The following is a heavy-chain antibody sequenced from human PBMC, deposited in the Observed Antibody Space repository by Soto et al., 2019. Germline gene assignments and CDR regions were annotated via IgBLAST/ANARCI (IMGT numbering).Heavy chain of an antibody. V-gene: IGHV4-34*01. CDR2: ISHSGST. Sequence: SETLSLTCAVYGGSFSGYYWSWIRQPPGMGLEWIGEISHSGSTNYNPSLKSRVTISVDTSKNQFSLKLTSVTAADTAVYYCARGLGTASDYWGQGNMVTVSS. J-gene: IGHJ4*02. D-gene: IGHD3-16*01. CDR3: ARGLGTASDY. CDR1: GGSFSGYY.